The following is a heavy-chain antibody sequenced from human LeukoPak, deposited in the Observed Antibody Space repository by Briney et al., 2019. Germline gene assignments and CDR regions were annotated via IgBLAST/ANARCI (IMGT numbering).Heavy chain of an antibody. CDR2: ISYDGSNK. CDR1: GFTFSSHG. V-gene: IGHV3-30*03. Sequence: GGSLRLSCAASGFTFSSHGMHWVRQAPGKGLEWVAFISYDGSNKEYADSVKGRFTISRDNAKNSLYLQMNSLRAEDTAVYYCAREDCSGGSCYNNWFDPWGQGTLVTVSS. D-gene: IGHD2-15*01. CDR3: AREDCSGGSCYNNWFDP. J-gene: IGHJ5*02.